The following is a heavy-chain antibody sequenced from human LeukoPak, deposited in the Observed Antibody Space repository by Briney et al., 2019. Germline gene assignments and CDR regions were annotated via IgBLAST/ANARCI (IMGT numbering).Heavy chain of an antibody. V-gene: IGHV3-30*18. J-gene: IGHJ4*02. D-gene: IGHD6-19*01. CDR1: GFTFSSYG. CDR2: ISYDGSNK. Sequence: PGGSLRLSCAASGFTFSSYGMHWVRQAPGKGLEWVAVISYDGSNKYYADPVKGRFTISRDNSKNTLYLQMNSLRAEDTAVYYCAKDHSSGWETRLDYWGQGTLVTVSS. CDR3: AKDHSSGWETRLDY.